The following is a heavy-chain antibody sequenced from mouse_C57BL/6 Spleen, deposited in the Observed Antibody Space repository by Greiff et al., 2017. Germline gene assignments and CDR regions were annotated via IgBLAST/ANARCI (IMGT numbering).Heavy chain of an antibody. CDR1: GYTFTSYW. D-gene: IGHD2-4*01. CDR3: ARNIYYDYDGAMDY. Sequence: VQLQQPGAELVRPGSSVKLSCKASGYTFTSYWMDWVKQRPGQGLEWIGNIYPSDSETHYNQKFKDKATLTVDKSSSTAYMQLSSLTSEDSAVYYCARNIYYDYDGAMDYWGQGTSVTVSS. J-gene: IGHJ4*01. CDR2: IYPSDSET. V-gene: IGHV1-61*01.